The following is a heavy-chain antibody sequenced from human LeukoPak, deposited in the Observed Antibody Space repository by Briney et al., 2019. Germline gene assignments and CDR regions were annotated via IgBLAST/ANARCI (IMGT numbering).Heavy chain of an antibody. CDR2: ITESGST. J-gene: IGHJ4*02. V-gene: IGHV3-23*01. D-gene: IGHD3-22*01. Sequence: PGGSLRLSCAASGFTFSTCAMSWGRQAPGEGLEWVSTITESGSTFYSDSVKGRFTISRDNAKATLFLQMDTLRVADTAIYYCAKEARSGYYYFDYWGQGALVTVSS. CDR3: AKEARSGYYYFDY. CDR1: GFTFSTCA.